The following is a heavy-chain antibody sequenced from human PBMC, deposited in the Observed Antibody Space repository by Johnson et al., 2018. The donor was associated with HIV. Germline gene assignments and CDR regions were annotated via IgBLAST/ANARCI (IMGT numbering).Heavy chain of an antibody. CDR3: VRQYELYGYAFDL. CDR1: GFIFGSCW. V-gene: IGHV3-7*05. J-gene: IGHJ3*01. D-gene: IGHD5-18*01. Sequence: VQLVESGGGLVQPGRSLRLSCAASGFIFGSCWMTWVRQAPGERLEWVANIKEDGTEKYYVDSVKGRFTVSRDNAKNSLYLQMNDLRAEDTAVYYCVRQYELYGYAFDLWGQGTMVTVSS. CDR2: IKEDGTEK.